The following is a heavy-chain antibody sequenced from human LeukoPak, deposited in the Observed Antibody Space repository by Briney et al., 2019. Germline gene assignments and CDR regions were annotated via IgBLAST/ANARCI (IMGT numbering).Heavy chain of an antibody. D-gene: IGHD2-15*01. Sequence: SETLSLTCAVYGGSFSGYYWSWIRQPPGKGLEWIGEINHSGSTNYNPSLKSRVTISVDTSKNQFSLKLSSVTAADTAVYYCARRYCSGGSCYPDAFDIWGQGTIVTVSS. J-gene: IGHJ3*02. CDR3: ARRYCSGGSCYPDAFDI. CDR1: GGSFSGYY. CDR2: INHSGST. V-gene: IGHV4-34*01.